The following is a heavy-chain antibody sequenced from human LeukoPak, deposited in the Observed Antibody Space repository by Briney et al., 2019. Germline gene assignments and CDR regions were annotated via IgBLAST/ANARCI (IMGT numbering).Heavy chain of an antibody. CDR2: IYSGGST. D-gene: IGHD2-15*01. J-gene: IGHJ4*02. CDR1: GFTVSSNY. V-gene: IGHV3-66*01. CDR3: AREYCSGGSCYTDY. Sequence: GGSLRLSCAASGFTVSSNYMSWVRQAPGKGLEWVSVIYSGGSTYYADSVKGRFTISRDNSKNTLYLQMNSLRAEDTAVYYCAREYCSGGSCYTDYWGQGTLVTISS.